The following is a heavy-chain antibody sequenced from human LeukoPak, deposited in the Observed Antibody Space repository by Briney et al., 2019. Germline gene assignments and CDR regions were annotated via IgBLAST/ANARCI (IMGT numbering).Heavy chain of an antibody. V-gene: IGHV4-30-2*01. Sequence: SETLSLTCTVSGGSISSGAYYCSWIRQPPGKGLEWVEYIRHTGNTYYNPSLKSRVTISADRSKNQFSLNLSSVTAADTAVYYCMRGGIGYDSDYWGQGTLVTVSS. D-gene: IGHD5-12*01. CDR1: GGSISSGAYY. CDR3: MRGGIGYDSDY. J-gene: IGHJ4*02. CDR2: IRHTGNT.